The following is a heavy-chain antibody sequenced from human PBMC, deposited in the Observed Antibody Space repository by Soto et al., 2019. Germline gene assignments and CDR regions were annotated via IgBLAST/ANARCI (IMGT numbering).Heavy chain of an antibody. CDR3: ARHDGRGWPFDH. CDR1: GGSINNNYYY. D-gene: IGHD6-19*01. J-gene: IGHJ4*02. V-gene: IGHV4-39*07. CDR2: VSFTGTT. Sequence: PSETLSLTCSVSGGSINNNYYYWGWVRQPPGKGLEWIGSVSFTGTTYYSPSFQGHVTISADKSVSTAYLQWSSLKASDSAMYYCARHDGRGWPFDHWGLGTLVTVS.